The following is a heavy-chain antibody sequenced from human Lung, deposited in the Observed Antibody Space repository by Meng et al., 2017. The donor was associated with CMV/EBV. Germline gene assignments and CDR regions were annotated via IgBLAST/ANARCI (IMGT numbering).Heavy chain of an antibody. V-gene: IGHV4-34*01. CDR2: INHSGST. J-gene: IGHJ4*02. CDR1: GGSFSGYY. CDR3: ARRRIGYCSSTSCLNFDY. D-gene: IGHD2-2*01. Sequence: SDTLSLXXAVYGGSFSGYYWSWIRQPPGKGLEWIGEINHSGSTNYNPSLKSRVTISVDTSKNQFSLKLSSVTAADTAVYYCARRRIGYCSSTSCLNFDYWGQGTXVTVSS.